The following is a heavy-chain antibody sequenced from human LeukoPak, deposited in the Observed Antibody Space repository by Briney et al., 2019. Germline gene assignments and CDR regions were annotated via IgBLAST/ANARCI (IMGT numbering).Heavy chain of an antibody. V-gene: IGHV4-61*01. Sequence: SETLSLTCNVSGASVSSGSYYWSWIRQPPGKELEWIGYIYYGGSTSYNPSLKSRVTISVDTSKNQFSLKLSSVTAADTAVYYCARTRYFDWYYFDYWGQGTLVTVSS. CDR1: GASVSSGSYY. D-gene: IGHD3-9*01. CDR3: ARTRYFDWYYFDY. J-gene: IGHJ4*02. CDR2: IYYGGST.